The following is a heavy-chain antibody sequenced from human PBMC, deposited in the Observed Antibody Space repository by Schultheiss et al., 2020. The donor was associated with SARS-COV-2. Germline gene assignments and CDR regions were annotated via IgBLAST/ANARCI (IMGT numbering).Heavy chain of an antibody. Sequence: ASVKVSFKASGYTFTGYYMHWVRQAPGQGLEWMGWINPNSGGTNYAQKFQGRVTMTRDTSISTAYMELSRLRSDDTAVYYCARDPGYSYGTGAFDIWGQGTMVTVSS. CDR1: GYTFTGYY. CDR2: INPNSGGT. CDR3: ARDPGYSYGTGAFDI. J-gene: IGHJ3*02. D-gene: IGHD5-18*01. V-gene: IGHV1-2*02.